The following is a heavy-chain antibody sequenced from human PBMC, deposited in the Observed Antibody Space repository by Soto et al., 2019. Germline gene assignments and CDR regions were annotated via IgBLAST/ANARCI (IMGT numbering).Heavy chain of an antibody. J-gene: IGHJ5*02. D-gene: IGHD3-10*01. CDR2: IIPIFGTA. CDR1: GGTFSSYA. CDR3: AQTYGESGTNWFDP. V-gene: IGHV1-69*13. Sequence: ASVKVSCKASGGTFSSYAISWVRQAPGQGLEWMGGIIPIFGTANYAQKFQGRVTITADESTSTAYMELSSLRSEDTAVYYCAQTYGESGTNWFDPWGQGTLVTVS.